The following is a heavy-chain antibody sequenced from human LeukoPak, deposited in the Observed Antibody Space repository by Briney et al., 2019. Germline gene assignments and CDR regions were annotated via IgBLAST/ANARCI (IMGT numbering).Heavy chain of an antibody. CDR1: GGSISSSPYY. Sequence: SETLSLTCTVSGGSISSSPYYLGWIRQPPGKGLEWIGSIYYSGSTYYNPSLKSRVTISVDTSKNQFSLKLSSVTAADTAVYYCARHKPKRDGYTDYWGQGTLVTVSS. V-gene: IGHV4-39*01. D-gene: IGHD5-24*01. CDR2: IYYSGST. J-gene: IGHJ4*02. CDR3: ARHKPKRDGYTDY.